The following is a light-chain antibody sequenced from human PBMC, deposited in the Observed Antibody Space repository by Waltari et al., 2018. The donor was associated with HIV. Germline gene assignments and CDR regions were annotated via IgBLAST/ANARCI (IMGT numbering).Light chain of an antibody. J-gene: IGKJ1*01. Sequence: EIVMTQSPATLSLSPGERATLSCRASQSVTSNLAWYQQKPGQAPRLLIYGASTRATGIPARFSGSGSGTEFTLTIRSLQSEDFAVYYCQQYNNWPPTFGQGP. V-gene: IGKV3-15*01. CDR2: GAS. CDR1: QSVTSN. CDR3: QQYNNWPPT.